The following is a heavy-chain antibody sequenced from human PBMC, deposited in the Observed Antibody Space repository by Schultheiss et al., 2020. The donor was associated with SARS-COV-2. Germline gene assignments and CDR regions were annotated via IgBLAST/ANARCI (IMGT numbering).Heavy chain of an antibody. CDR2: ISAYNGNT. CDR3: ARVGWEPDYYYYGMDV. V-gene: IGHV1-18*01. CDR1: GGTFSSYA. Sequence: ASVKVSCKASGGTFSSYAISWVRQAPGQGLEWMGWISAYNGNTNYAQKLQGRLSMTTDTSTSTAYMELRSLRSDDTAVYYCARVGWEPDYYYYGMDVWGQGTTVTVSS. J-gene: IGHJ6*02. D-gene: IGHD1-26*01.